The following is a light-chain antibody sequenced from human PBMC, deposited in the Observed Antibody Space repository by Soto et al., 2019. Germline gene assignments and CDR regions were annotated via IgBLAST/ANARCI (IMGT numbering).Light chain of an antibody. V-gene: IGKV3-20*01. CDR3: QQYGSSPIT. Sequence: ILFSPSPTTLSAPPVARPTLSCRASQGVSTNLAWYQQKPGHAPRLLIYDASNRATGIPARYSCSWSGTDLSLTISRLEPEDFAVYYCQQYGSSPITFDQGTRLEIK. CDR1: QGVSTN. CDR2: DAS. J-gene: IGKJ5*01.